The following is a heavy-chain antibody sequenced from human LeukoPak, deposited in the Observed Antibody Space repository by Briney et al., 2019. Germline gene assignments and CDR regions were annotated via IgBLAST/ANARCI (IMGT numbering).Heavy chain of an antibody. CDR2: INHSGST. V-gene: IGHV4-34*01. CDR1: GGSFSGYY. D-gene: IGHD2-2*01. J-gene: IGHJ6*02. CDR3: ARGQGDIVVVPAAVGYSGYLYGMDV. Sequence: SETLSLTCAVYGGSFSGYYWSWIRQPPGKGLEWIGEINHSGSTNYNPSLKSRVTISVDTSKNQFSLKLSSVTAADTAVYYCARGQGDIVVVPAAVGYSGYLYGMDVWGQGTTVTVSS.